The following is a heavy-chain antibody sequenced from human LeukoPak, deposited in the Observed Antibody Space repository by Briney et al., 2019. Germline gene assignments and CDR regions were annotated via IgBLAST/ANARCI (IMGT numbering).Heavy chain of an antibody. J-gene: IGHJ4*02. CDR1: GDSFSSNSVV. D-gene: IGHD4-23*01. CDR3: ARGAYGGKTSFDY. CDR2: TYYRSKWYN. V-gene: IGHV6-1*01. Sequence: SQTLSLTCVISGDSFSSNSVVWNWIRQSPSRGLEWLGRTYYRSKWYNDYAVSVKSRITINPDTSKNQISLQLNSMTPEDTAVYYCARGAYGGKTSFDYWGQGTLVTVSS.